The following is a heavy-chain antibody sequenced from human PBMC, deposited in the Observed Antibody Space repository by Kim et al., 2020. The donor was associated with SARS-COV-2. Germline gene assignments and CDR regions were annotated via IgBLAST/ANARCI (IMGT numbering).Heavy chain of an antibody. Sequence: NYAQKHQGRVTMTKDTSTSTAYMELRSLRSDDTAVYYCARGCSSTSCYRYWGQGTLVTVSS. D-gene: IGHD2-2*01. V-gene: IGHV1-18*01. J-gene: IGHJ4*02. CDR3: ARGCSSTSCYRY.